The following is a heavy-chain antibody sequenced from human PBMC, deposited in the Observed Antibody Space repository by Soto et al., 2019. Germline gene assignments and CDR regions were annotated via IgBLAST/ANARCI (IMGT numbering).Heavy chain of an antibody. V-gene: IGHV3-23*01. CDR3: ARDKEWELLAEYYYYGMDV. CDR2: FGGSGGST. J-gene: IGHJ6*02. Sequence: PGGSLRLSCVASGFTFSSYAMSWVRQAPGKGLVWVSSFGGSGGSTSYADSVKGRFTISRDNSKNTLYLQINNLRAEDTALYYCARDKEWELLAEYYYYGMDVWGQGTTVTVSS. D-gene: IGHD1-26*01. CDR1: GFTFSSYA.